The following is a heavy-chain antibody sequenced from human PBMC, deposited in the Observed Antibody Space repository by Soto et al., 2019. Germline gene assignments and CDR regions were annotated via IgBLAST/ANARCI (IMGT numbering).Heavy chain of an antibody. Sequence: QVQLVESGGGVVQPGRSLTLSCAASGFTFSTFGMHWVRQAPGKGLEWVAIIWYDGSDKYYGDSVKGRFTISRDNSKNTLYLQMNSLRAEDTALYYCVSGSGTSGDYYYGLDVWGQGTTVTVSS. J-gene: IGHJ6*02. CDR3: VSGSGTSGDYYYGLDV. CDR2: IWYDGSDK. V-gene: IGHV3-33*01. CDR1: GFTFSTFG. D-gene: IGHD3-10*01.